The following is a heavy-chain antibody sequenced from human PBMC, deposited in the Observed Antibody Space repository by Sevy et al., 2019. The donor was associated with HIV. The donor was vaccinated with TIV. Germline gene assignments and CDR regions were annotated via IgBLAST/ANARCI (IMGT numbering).Heavy chain of an antibody. CDR3: ARDQYYDILTGLYAMDV. CDR2: VLYFGST. D-gene: IGHD3-9*01. J-gene: IGHJ6*02. V-gene: IGHV4-61*01. Sequence: SETLSLTCSMSDASVSSANDYWSWIRQPPGKGLEWIGNVLYFGSTNYNPSLKSRVTISLDTSKKQFSLKLTSVTAADTAVYYCARDQYYDILTGLYAMDVWGQGTTVTVSS. CDR1: DASVSSANDY.